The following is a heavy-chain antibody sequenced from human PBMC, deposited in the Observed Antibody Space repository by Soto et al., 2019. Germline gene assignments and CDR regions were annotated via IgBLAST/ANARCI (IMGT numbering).Heavy chain of an antibody. J-gene: IGHJ5*02. V-gene: IGHV3-30*18. CDR3: AKDYRYYDILTGLPTYNWFDP. CDR2: ISYDGSNK. D-gene: IGHD3-9*01. CDR1: GFTFSSYG. Sequence: GGSLRLSCAASGFTFSSYGMHWVRQAPGKGLEWVAVISYDGSNKYYADSVKGRFTISRDNSKNTLYLQMNSLRAEDTAVYYCAKDYRYYDILTGLPTYNWFDPWGQGTLVTVSS.